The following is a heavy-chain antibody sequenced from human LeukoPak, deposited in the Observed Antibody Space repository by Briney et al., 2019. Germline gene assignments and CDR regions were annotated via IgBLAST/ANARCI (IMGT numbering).Heavy chain of an antibody. D-gene: IGHD3-10*01. CDR2: IKGDGSTT. CDR1: GFSFSHYW. J-gene: IGHJ4*02. V-gene: IGHV3-74*01. Sequence: PGGSLRLSCATSGFSFSHYWMHWLRQVPGQGLVWVSRIKGDGSTTRNADSVKGRFTISRDNAKNSLYLQMNSLRAEDTAVYYCARDALWFGELLDPLDYWGQGTLVTVSS. CDR3: ARDALWFGELLDPLDY.